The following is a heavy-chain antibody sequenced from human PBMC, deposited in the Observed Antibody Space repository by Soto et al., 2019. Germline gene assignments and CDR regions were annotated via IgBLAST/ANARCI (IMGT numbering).Heavy chain of an antibody. J-gene: IGHJ4*02. CDR3: ARAAPGVGRFYFDY. D-gene: IGHD3-10*01. Sequence: QVQLQESGPGLVKPSQTLSLTCTVSGGSISSGDYYWSWIRQPPGKGLEWIGYIYYSGSTYYNPSPKRRVTLXVXTXXNPFSLKLSSVTAADTAVYYCARAAPGVGRFYFDYWGQGTLVTVSS. CDR2: IYYSGST. V-gene: IGHV4-30-4*01. CDR1: GGSISSGDYY.